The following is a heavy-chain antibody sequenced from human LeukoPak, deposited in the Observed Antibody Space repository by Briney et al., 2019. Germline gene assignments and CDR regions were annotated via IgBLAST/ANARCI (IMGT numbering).Heavy chain of an antibody. CDR2: IYYSGST. CDR1: GGSISSSSYY. CDR3: ARALRIAAAVHYFDY. Sequence: SETLSLTCTVSGGSISSSSYYWGWIRQPPGKGLEWIGSIYYSGSTYYNPSLKSRVTISVDTSKNQLSLKLSSVTAADTAVYYCARALRIAAAVHYFDYWGQGTLVTVSS. V-gene: IGHV4-39*07. D-gene: IGHD6-13*01. J-gene: IGHJ4*02.